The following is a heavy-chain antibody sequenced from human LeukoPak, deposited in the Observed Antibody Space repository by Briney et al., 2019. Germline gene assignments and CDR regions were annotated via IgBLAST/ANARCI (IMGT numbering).Heavy chain of an antibody. CDR1: GYSISSGYY. Sequence: SETLSLTCTVSGYSISSGYYWGWIRQPPGKGLEWIGSIYHSGSTYYNPSLKSRVTISVDTSRNQFSLKLSSVTAADTAVYYCARLASSGYYPDAFDIWGQGTMVTVSS. CDR2: IYHSGST. J-gene: IGHJ3*02. D-gene: IGHD3-22*01. CDR3: ARLASSGYYPDAFDI. V-gene: IGHV4-38-2*02.